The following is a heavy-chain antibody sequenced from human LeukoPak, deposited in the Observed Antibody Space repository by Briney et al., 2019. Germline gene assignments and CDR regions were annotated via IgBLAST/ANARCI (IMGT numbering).Heavy chain of an antibody. CDR1: GYTFTGYY. J-gene: IGHJ4*02. CDR3: AREGGAYYYDSSGYYYPH. CDR2: INRNSGGN. D-gene: IGHD3-22*01. Sequence: ASVKVSCKACGYTFTGYYMHWVGQAPGQGIEWMGWINRNSGGNNYAQKFQCRLTMTRDTSISTAYMELRGLRSDDTAVYYCAREGGAYYYDSSGYYYPHWGQGTLVTVS. V-gene: IGHV1-2*02.